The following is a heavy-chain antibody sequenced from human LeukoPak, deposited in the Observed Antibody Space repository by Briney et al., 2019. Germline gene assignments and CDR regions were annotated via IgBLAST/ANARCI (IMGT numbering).Heavy chain of an antibody. CDR1: GGSFSGYY. CDR3: ARGEGENSSGYGY. D-gene: IGHD3-22*01. Sequence: PSETLSLTCAVYGGSFSGYYWSWIRQPPGKGLEWIGEINHSGSTNYNPPLKSRVTISVDTSKNQFSLKLSSVTAADTAVYYCARGEGENSSGYGYWGQGTLVTVSS. V-gene: IGHV4-34*01. CDR2: INHSGST. J-gene: IGHJ4*02.